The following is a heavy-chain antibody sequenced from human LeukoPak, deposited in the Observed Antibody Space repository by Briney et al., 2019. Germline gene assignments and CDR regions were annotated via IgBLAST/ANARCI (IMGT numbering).Heavy chain of an antibody. CDR2: IHYSGST. CDR3: GRDYGANSPFFDY. D-gene: IGHD4-23*01. V-gene: IGHV4-59*01. Sequence: SETLSLTCTVSGGSFSGYYWSWIRQPPGKGLEWIGYIHYSGSTNYNPSLKSRVSLSVDTSENQFSLKLSSVTAADTALYYCGRDYGANSPFFDYWGQGTLVTVSS. J-gene: IGHJ4*02. CDR1: GGSFSGYY.